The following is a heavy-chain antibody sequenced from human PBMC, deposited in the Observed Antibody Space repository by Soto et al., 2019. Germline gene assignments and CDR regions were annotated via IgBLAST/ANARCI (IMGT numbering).Heavy chain of an antibody. Sequence: GGSLRLSCAASGFTFSSYGMHWVRQAPGKGLEWVAVIWYDGSNKYYADSVKGRFTISRDNSKNTLYLQMNSLRAEDTAVYYCAREPFRKQQLADYWGQGTLVTVSS. CDR2: IWYDGSNK. CDR3: AREPFRKQQLADY. D-gene: IGHD6-13*01. CDR1: GFTFSSYG. V-gene: IGHV3-33*01. J-gene: IGHJ4*02.